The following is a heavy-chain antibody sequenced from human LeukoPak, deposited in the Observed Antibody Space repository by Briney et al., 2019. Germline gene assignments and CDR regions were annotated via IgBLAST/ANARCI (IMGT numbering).Heavy chain of an antibody. J-gene: IGHJ5*02. CDR1: GGSISSGSYY. CDR3: ARGLTYYCGSGSNNWFDP. CDR2: IYTSGGT. D-gene: IGHD3-10*01. V-gene: IGHV4-61*02. Sequence: PSETLSLTCTVSGGSISSGSYYWSWIRPPAGKGLEWIGRIYTSGGTNYNPSLKSRVTLSVDTSKNQFSPKLSSVTAADTAVYYCARGLTYYCGSGSNNWFDPWGQGTLVTVSS.